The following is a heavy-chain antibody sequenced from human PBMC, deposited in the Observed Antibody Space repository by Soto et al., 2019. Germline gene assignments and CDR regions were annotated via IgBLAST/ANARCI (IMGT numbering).Heavy chain of an antibody. V-gene: IGHV4-34*01. J-gene: IGHJ6*02. D-gene: IGHD3-3*01. CDR3: ARAVYDFWSGYPRRKIYYYGMDV. Sequence: SETLSLTCAVYGGSFSGYYCSWIRQPPGKGLEWIGEINHSGSTNYNPSLKSRVTISVDTSKNQFSLKLSSVTAADTAVYYCARAVYDFWSGYPRRKIYYYGMDVWGQGTTVTVSS. CDR2: INHSGST. CDR1: GGSFSGYY.